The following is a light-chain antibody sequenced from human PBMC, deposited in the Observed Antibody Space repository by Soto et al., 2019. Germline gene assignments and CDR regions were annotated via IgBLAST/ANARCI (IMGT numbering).Light chain of an antibody. CDR3: QQYDDWPET. V-gene: IGKV3-15*01. Sequence: EKVMTQSPATLSVSPGERATLSCRASQSVSSNLAWYQQKPGQAPRLLIYDASTCVTGIPARFIGSGSGTEFTLTISSLQSEDLAVYYCQQYDDWPETFGQGTKVDIK. CDR2: DAS. J-gene: IGKJ1*01. CDR1: QSVSSN.